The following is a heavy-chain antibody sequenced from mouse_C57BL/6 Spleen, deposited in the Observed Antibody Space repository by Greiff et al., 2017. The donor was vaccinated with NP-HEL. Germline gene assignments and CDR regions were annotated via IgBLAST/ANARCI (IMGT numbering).Heavy chain of an antibody. CDR2: ISSGSSTI. CDR1: GFTFSDYG. Sequence: VQLKESGGGLVKPGGSLKLSCAASGFTFSDYGMHWVRQAPEKGLEWVAYISSGSSTIYYADTVKGRFTISRDNAKNTLFLQMTSLRSEDTAMYYCARGGTGTRFAYWGQGTLVTVSA. D-gene: IGHD4-1*01. CDR3: ARGGTGTRFAY. V-gene: IGHV5-17*01. J-gene: IGHJ3*01.